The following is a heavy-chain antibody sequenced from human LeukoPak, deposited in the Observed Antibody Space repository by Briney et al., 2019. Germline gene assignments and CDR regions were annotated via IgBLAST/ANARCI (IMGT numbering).Heavy chain of an antibody. V-gene: IGHV4-59*01. Sequence: PSETLSLTCTVSGGSISSYYWSWIRQPPGKGLEWIGYIYYSGSTNYNPSLKSRVTISVDTSKNQFSLKLSSVTAADTAVYYCARDLEIGDGEGAFDIWGQGTKVTVSS. CDR2: IYYSGST. D-gene: IGHD4-17*01. CDR1: GGSISSYY. CDR3: ARDLEIGDGEGAFDI. J-gene: IGHJ3*02.